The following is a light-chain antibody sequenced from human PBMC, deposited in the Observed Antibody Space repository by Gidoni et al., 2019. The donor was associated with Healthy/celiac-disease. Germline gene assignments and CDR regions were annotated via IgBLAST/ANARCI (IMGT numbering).Light chain of an antibody. CDR1: QSLSSSY. CDR3: QQFGSSPSGYT. Sequence: DIVLTQSPGTPSLSPVERATLSCRASQSLSSSYLAWYQQKPGQAPRLLIYSASSRATGIPDRFSVSGSGTDFTFTISRLELEDFAVYYCQQFGSSPSGYTFGQGTKLEIK. J-gene: IGKJ2*01. V-gene: IGKV3-20*01. CDR2: SAS.